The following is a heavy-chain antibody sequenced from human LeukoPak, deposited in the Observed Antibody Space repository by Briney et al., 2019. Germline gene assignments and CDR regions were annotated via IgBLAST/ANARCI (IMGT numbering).Heavy chain of an antibody. V-gene: IGHV1-69*04. CDR3: AKTASEYYFDY. Sequence: SVKVSCKASGGTFSSYAISWVRQAPGQGLEWMGRIIPIFGIANYAQKFQGRVTITADKSTSTAYMELRSLRSEDTAVYYCAKTASEYYFDYWGQGTLVTVSS. D-gene: IGHD2-21*02. CDR1: GGTFSSYA. J-gene: IGHJ4*02. CDR2: IIPIFGIA.